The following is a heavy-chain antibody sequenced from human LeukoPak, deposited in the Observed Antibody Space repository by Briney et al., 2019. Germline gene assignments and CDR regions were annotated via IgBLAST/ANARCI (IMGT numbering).Heavy chain of an antibody. Sequence: SETLSLTCTVSGGSINSSSYYWGWIRQPPGEALAWIGSIYHSGYTYYNPSLKSRVTISVDTSKSQFSLKLSSVTAADTAVYYCARAPPIRGYYYGMDVWGQGTTVTVSS. CDR1: GGSINSSSYY. CDR3: ARAPPIRGYYYGMDV. D-gene: IGHD3-10*01. V-gene: IGHV4-39*01. CDR2: IYHSGYT. J-gene: IGHJ6*02.